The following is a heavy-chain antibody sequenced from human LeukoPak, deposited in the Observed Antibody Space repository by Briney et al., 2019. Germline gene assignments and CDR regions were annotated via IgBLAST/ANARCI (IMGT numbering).Heavy chain of an antibody. D-gene: IGHD3-10*01. J-gene: IGHJ4*02. CDR2: IYPGDSDT. CDR1: GYSFTSYW. CDR3: ARVGYYGSGSYYKKIFPFDY. Sequence: GESLKISCKGSGYSFTSYWIGWVRQMPEKGLEWMGIIYPGDSDTRYSPSFQGQVTISADKSISTAYLQWSSLKASDTAMYYCARVGYYGSGSYYKKIFPFDYWGQGTLVTVSS. V-gene: IGHV5-51*01.